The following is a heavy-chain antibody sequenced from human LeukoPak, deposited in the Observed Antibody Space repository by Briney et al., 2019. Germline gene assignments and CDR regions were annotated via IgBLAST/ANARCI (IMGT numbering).Heavy chain of an antibody. J-gene: IGHJ4*02. D-gene: IGHD1-1*01. CDR2: ISASGDST. V-gene: IGHV3-23*01. Sequence: GGSLRLSCAASGFTFSSYAMSWARQAPGKGLEWVSTISASGDSTYYADSVKGRFTISRDISRNTLYVQMKSLRAEDTAVYYCARYIRSPLYYFDYWGRGTLVTVSS. CDR1: GFTFSSYA. CDR3: ARYIRSPLYYFDY.